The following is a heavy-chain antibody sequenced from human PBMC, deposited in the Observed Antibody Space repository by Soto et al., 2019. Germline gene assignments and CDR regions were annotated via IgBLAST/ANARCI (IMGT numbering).Heavy chain of an antibody. D-gene: IGHD3-22*01. CDR3: ARDKSDSKGPGSGRWFDP. J-gene: IGHJ5*02. V-gene: IGHV4-31*03. CDR1: GGSISSGGYY. CDR2: IYYSGST. Sequence: SETLSLTCTVSGGSISSGGYYWSWIRQHPGKGLEWIGYIYYSGSTYYNPSLKSRVTISVDTSKNQFSLKLSSVTAADTAVYYCARDKSDSKGPGSGRWFDPWGQGTLVTVSS.